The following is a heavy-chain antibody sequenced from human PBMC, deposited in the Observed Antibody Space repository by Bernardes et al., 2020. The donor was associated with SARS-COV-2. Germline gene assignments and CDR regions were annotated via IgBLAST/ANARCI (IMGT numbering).Heavy chain of an antibody. CDR1: GYTFTSYY. CDR3: AREDGDYAGYFQH. D-gene: IGHD4-17*01. J-gene: IGHJ1*01. V-gene: IGHV1-46*01. CDR2: INPSGGST. Sequence: ASVKVSCKASGYTFTSYYMHSVRQAPGQGLEWMGIINPSGGSTSYAQKFQGRVTMTRDTSTSTVYMELSSLRSEDTAVYYCAREDGDYAGYFQHWGQGTLVTVSS.